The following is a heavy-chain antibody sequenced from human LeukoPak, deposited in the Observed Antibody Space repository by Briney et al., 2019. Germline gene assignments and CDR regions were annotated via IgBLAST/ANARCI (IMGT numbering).Heavy chain of an antibody. D-gene: IGHD2-2*02. J-gene: IGHJ4*02. Sequence: GGSLRLSCAASGFTFSIYSMNWVRQAPGRGLEWLSYIGSSGTTTYYADSVKGRFTISRDNSKNTVFLQMNSLGTEDTAVYYCAKSDCSSASCYTIDYWGQGILVTVSS. CDR3: AKSDCSSASCYTIDY. V-gene: IGHV3-48*01. CDR2: IGSSGTTT. CDR1: GFTFSIYS.